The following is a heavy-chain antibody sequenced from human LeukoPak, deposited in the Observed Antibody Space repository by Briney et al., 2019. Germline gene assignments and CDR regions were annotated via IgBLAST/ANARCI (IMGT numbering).Heavy chain of an antibody. CDR3: ARSSGYVDY. V-gene: IGHV3-74*01. CDR1: GFTFSSHW. D-gene: IGHD2-15*01. J-gene: IGHJ4*02. Sequence: PGGSLRLSCAASGFTFSSHWMHWVRQAPGKGLVWVSRIDGDGSTTSYADSVKGRFTISRDNAKNTLYLQMNSLRAEDTAVYHGARSSGYVDYWGQGTLVTVSS. CDR2: IDGDGSTT.